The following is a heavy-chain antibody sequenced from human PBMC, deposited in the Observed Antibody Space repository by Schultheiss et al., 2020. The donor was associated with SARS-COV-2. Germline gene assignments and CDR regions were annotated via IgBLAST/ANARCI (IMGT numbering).Heavy chain of an antibody. V-gene: IGHV4-39*01. D-gene: IGHD6-19*01. CDR3: ARQKSMAGKRWFDP. CDR1: GGSISSSSYY. CDR2: IYYSGST. J-gene: IGHJ5*02. Sequence: SETLSLTCTVSGGSISSSSYYWGWIRQPPGKGLEWIGSIYYSGSTYYNPSLKSRVTISVDTSKNQFSLKLSSVTAADTAVYYCARQKSMAGKRWFDPWGQGTLV.